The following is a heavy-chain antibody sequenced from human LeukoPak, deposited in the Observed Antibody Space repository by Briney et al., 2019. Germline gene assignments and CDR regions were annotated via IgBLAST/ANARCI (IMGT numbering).Heavy chain of an antibody. Sequence: GGSLRLSCAASGFTFSNYNFYWVRQAPGKGLGWVSSISSTSSYIYYADSMKGRFTISRDNAKNSLYLQMNSLRAEDTAVYYCARALWSGPVYYGMDVWGQGTTVTVSS. J-gene: IGHJ6*02. V-gene: IGHV3-21*01. CDR2: ISSTSSYI. CDR3: ARALWSGPVYYGMDV. D-gene: IGHD3-10*01. CDR1: GFTFSNYN.